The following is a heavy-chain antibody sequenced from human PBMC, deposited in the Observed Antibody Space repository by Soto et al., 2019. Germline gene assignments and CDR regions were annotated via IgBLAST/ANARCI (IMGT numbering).Heavy chain of an antibody. V-gene: IGHV3-21*01. D-gene: IGHD3-22*01. CDR2: ISSSSSYI. CDR3: ARDLYYYDSSGSDYYYYGMDV. Sequence: EVQLVESGGGLVKPGGSLRLSCAASGFTFSSYSMNWVRQAPRKGLEWVSSISSSSSYIYYADSVKGRFTISRDNAKNSLYLQMNSLRAEDTAVYYCARDLYYYDSSGSDYYYYGMDVWGQGTTVTVSS. J-gene: IGHJ6*02. CDR1: GFTFSSYS.